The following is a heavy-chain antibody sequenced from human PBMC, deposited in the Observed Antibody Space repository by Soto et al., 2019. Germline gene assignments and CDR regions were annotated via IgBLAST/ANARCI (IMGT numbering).Heavy chain of an antibody. CDR2: IWYDGSNK. D-gene: IGHD2-2*01. Sequence: QVQLVESGGGVVQPGRSLRLSCAASGFTFSSYGMHWVRQAPGKGLERVAVIWYDGSNKYYADSVKGRFTISRDNSKHTPYLQMNSMRAEDTAVYYCARGGKYCSSTSCLVDAFDIWGQGTMVTVSS. J-gene: IGHJ3*02. CDR3: ARGGKYCSSTSCLVDAFDI. V-gene: IGHV3-33*01. CDR1: GFTFSSYG.